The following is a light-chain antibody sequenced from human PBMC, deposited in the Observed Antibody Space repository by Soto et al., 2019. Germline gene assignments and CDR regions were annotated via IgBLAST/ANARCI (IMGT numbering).Light chain of an antibody. Sequence: QSALTQPRSVSGSPGQSVTVSCIGTSSDVGSYNLVSWYQQHPGKAPKLMIYEGSKRPSGVSNRFSGSKSGNTASLTISGLQAEDEADYYCCSYAGSSTFYVFGTGTKVTVL. CDR2: EGS. J-gene: IGLJ1*01. CDR3: CSYAGSSTFYV. CDR1: SSDVGSYNL. V-gene: IGLV2-23*01.